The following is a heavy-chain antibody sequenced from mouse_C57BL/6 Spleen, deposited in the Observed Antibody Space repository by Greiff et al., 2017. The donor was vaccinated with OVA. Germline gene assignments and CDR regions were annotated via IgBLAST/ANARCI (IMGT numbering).Heavy chain of an antibody. J-gene: IGHJ1*03. Sequence: QVQLQQPGAELVRPGTSVKLSCKASGYTFTSYWMHWVEQRPGQGLEWIGVIDPSVSYTNYNQKFKGKATLTVDTPSSAAYMQLSSLASEDSAVYYCARFLPPPNGDGGSYWYFDVWGTGTTVTVSS. CDR3: ARFLPPPNGDGGSYWYFDV. D-gene: IGHD4-1*01. V-gene: IGHV1-59*01. CDR2: IDPSVSYT. CDR1: GYTFTSYW.